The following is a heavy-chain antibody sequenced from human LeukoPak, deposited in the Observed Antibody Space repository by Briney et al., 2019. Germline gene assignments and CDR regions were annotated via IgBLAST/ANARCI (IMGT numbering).Heavy chain of an antibody. J-gene: IGHJ4*02. Sequence: ASVKVSCKVSGYSLIEVAMHWVRQAPGKGLEWVGSFDPEDGEDGETHYGQKFQGRVTMTEDASTDTAYMELSSPTSEDTAVYYCAMTDRYAGRPFDYWGQGSLVTVSS. D-gene: IGHD1-1*01. V-gene: IGHV1-24*01. CDR1: GYSLIEVA. CDR3: AMTDRYAGRPFDY. CDR2: FDPEDGEDGET.